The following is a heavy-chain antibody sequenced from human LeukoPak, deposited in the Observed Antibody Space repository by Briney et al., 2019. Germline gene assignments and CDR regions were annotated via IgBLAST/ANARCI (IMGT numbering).Heavy chain of an antibody. Sequence: PSETLSLTCTVSGGSVSSGSYYWSWIRQPPGEGLEWIGYIYDSGNTNYNPSLKSRVTISVDTSKNQFSLNLRSVTAADTAVYYCARDHYGYYDAFDIWGQGTMFTVSS. CDR3: ARDHYGYYDAFDI. J-gene: IGHJ3*02. CDR1: GGSVSSGSYY. V-gene: IGHV4-61*01. D-gene: IGHD1-26*01. CDR2: IYDSGNT.